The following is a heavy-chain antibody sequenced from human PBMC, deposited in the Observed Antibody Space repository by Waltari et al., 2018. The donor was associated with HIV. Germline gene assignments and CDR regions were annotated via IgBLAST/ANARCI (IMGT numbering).Heavy chain of an antibody. D-gene: IGHD3-16*01. CDR2: IDHSGST. Sequence: QVQLQQWGAGLLKPSETLSLTCAVYGGSFSSYSWTWIRQPPGKGLEWIGEIDHSGSTDYEPSLKSRFTISVDTSKNQFSLKLTAVTAADTAVYYCARGGGPRHLDYWGQGTLVTVSS. V-gene: IGHV4-34*01. J-gene: IGHJ4*02. CDR1: GGSFSSYS. CDR3: ARGGGPRHLDY.